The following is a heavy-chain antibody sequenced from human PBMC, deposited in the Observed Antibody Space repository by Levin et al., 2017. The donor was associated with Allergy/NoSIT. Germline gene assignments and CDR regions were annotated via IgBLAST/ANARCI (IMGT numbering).Heavy chain of an antibody. D-gene: IGHD6-6*01. CDR2: IYWDDDK. V-gene: IGHV2-5*02. CDR3: AHRPTRTPSSGCGWFDP. J-gene: IGHJ5*02. CDR1: RTRGGF. Sequence: RTRGGFFFFFLPPPFLALAWLALIYWDDDKRYKPSLKSRLTITKDTSKNQVFLTMTNMDPVDTATYYCAHRPTRTPSSGCGWFDPWGQGTLVTVSS.